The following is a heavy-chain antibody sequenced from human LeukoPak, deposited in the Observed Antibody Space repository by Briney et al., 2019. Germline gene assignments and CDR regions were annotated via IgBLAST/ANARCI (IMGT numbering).Heavy chain of an antibody. CDR2: ISSSSSYI. CDR1: GFTFSSYS. D-gene: IGHD3-10*01. J-gene: IGHJ4*02. V-gene: IGHV3-21*01. CDR3: ASVDYYGSGNYYNDVDY. Sequence: AGGSVSPSCAASGFTFSSYSMNWVRQAPGKGLEWVSSISSSSSYIYYADSVKGRFTISRDNAKNSLYLQMNSLRAEDTALYYCASVDYYGSGNYYNDVDYWGQGTLVTVSS.